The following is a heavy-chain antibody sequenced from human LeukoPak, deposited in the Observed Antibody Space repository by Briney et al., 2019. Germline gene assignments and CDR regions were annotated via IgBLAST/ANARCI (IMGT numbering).Heavy chain of an antibody. D-gene: IGHD1-14*01. CDR1: GFTFRSYE. J-gene: IGHJ4*02. CDR2: ISNSGGTM. V-gene: IGHV3-48*03. Sequence: ESGGSLRLSCGISGFTFRSYEMHWVRQAPGKGLEWISYISNSGGTMYYAHSVEGRFTISRDNGKNSLYLQMNDLRGEDTAVYYCARAAPDLLSARPDSWGQGSLVTGSS. CDR3: ARAAPDLLSARPDS.